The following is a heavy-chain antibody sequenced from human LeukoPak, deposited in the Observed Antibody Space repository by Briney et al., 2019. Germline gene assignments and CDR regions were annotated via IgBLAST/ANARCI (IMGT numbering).Heavy chain of an antibody. Sequence: PSETLSLTCAVYGGSFSGYYWSWIRQPPGKGLEWIGEINHSGSTNCNPSLKSRVTISVDTSKNQFSLKLSSVTAADTAVYYCARAGNIAAAGTVGNNWFDPWGQGTLVTVSS. J-gene: IGHJ5*02. CDR2: INHSGST. CDR1: GGSFSGYY. CDR3: ARAGNIAAAGTVGNNWFDP. V-gene: IGHV4-34*01. D-gene: IGHD6-13*01.